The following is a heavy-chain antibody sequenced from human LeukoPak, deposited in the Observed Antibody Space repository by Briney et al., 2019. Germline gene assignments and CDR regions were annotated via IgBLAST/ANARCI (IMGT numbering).Heavy chain of an antibody. J-gene: IGHJ4*02. CDR2: ISGSGGST. D-gene: IGHD2-2*01. Sequence: PGGSLRLSCAASGFTFSSYAMSWVRQAPGKGLEWVSAISGSGGSTYYADSVKGRFTISRDNSKNTLYLQMNSLRAEDTAVYYCAKDQCSSISCPTDYFDYWGQGTLVTVSS. CDR3: AKDQCSSISCPTDYFDY. CDR1: GFTFSSYA. V-gene: IGHV3-23*01.